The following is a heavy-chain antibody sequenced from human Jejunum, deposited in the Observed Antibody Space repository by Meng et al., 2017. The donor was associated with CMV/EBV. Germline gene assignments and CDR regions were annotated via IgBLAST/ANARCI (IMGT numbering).Heavy chain of an antibody. D-gene: IGHD6-19*01. J-gene: IGHJ6*02. CDR1: YA. CDR3: AKDWRIVGIAVVSIEALMNV. Sequence: YAMPWVRLAPGKGLEWVACITNDGTYINYAASVKGRFTISRDNSRNMLSLQMSSLRPEDTAVYYCAKDWRIVGIAVVSIEALMNVWGQGTTVTVSS. V-gene: IGHV3-30*02. CDR2: ITNDGTYI.